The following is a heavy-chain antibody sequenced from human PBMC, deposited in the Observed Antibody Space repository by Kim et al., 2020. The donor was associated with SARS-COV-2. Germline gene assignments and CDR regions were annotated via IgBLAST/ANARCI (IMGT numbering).Heavy chain of an antibody. CDR1: GFTFSGSA. CDR3: TRQYYGSGSYFRY. D-gene: IGHD3-10*01. CDR2: IRSKANSYAT. J-gene: IGHJ4*02. V-gene: IGHV3-73*01. Sequence: GGSLRLSCAASGFTFSGSAMHWVRQASGKGLEWVGRIRSKANSYATAYAASVKGRFTISRDDSKNTAYLQMNSLKTEDTAVYYCTRQYYGSGSYFRYWGQGTLVTVSS.